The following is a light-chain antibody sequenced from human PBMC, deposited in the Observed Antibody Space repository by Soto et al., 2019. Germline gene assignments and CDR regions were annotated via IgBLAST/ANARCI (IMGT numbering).Light chain of an antibody. CDR2: GAS. J-gene: IGKJ5*01. CDR3: QQRSNWPPIT. V-gene: IGKV3-11*01. Sequence: EIVMTRSPATLSVSPGERATLSCRASQSVSSNLAWYQQKPGQAPRLLIYGASSRATGIPDRFSGSGSGTDFTLTISSLEPEDFAVYYCQQRSNWPPITFGQGTRLEIK. CDR1: QSVSSN.